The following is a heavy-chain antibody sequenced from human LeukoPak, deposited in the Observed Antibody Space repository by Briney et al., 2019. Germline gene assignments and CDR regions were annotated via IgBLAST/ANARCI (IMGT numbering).Heavy chain of an antibody. J-gene: IGHJ5*01. CDR3: VKDPRDTYGTNWFVS. D-gene: IGHD2-21*01. V-gene: IGHV3-23*01. Sequence: AVGSLRLSSVASGVRFGDDAMSRGRQAPGKRLQWVSQISGTGGVTWYAGFARDRFTISRDNSKKTLCLQMSGLGVEDTAMYYCVKDPRDTYGTNWFVSWGQGTLLIVSS. CDR2: ISGTGGVT. CDR1: GVRFGDDA.